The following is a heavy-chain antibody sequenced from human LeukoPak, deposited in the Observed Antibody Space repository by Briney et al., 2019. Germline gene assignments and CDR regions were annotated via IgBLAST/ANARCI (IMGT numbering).Heavy chain of an antibody. V-gene: IGHV4-4*02. J-gene: IGHJ4*02. Sequence: SETLSLTCAVSGGSISSSNWWSWVRQPPGKGLEWIGEIYHSGSTNYNPSLKSRVTMSVDKSKNQFSLNLSSVTAADTAVYYCARGESLYFDWLLYPTDCWGQGTLVTVSS. CDR1: GGSISSSNW. CDR3: ARGESLYFDWLLYPTDC. D-gene: IGHD3-9*01. CDR2: IYHSGST.